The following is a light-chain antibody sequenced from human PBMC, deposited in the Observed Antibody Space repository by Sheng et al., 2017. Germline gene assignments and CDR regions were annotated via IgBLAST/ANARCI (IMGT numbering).Light chain of an antibody. CDR1: QSISNF. CDR2: GAS. CDR3: QQRGNWPT. Sequence: EIVMTQSPATLSVSPGETATLSCRASQSISNFLAWYQQKPGQPPRFLMHGASMRATGIPARFSGSGSGTEFTLTISVLQPEDFGVYYCQQRGNWPTFGPATSWRSN. J-gene: IGKJ2*01. V-gene: IGKV3D-15*03.